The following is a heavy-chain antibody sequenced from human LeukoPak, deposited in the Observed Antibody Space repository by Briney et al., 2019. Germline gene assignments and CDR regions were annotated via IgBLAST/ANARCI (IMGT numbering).Heavy chain of an antibody. Sequence: SQTLSLTCTVSGGSISRGSYFGSWIRQPAGEGLELIGRIYTSGSTKYNPSLKSRVTISVATSRNQFSLKLSSVTAADTAVYYCAGYYDSSGPMGYGIWGQGTMVTVSS. CDR2: IYTSGST. CDR3: AGYYDSSGPMGYGI. D-gene: IGHD3-22*01. J-gene: IGHJ3*02. CDR1: GGSISRGSYF. V-gene: IGHV4-61*02.